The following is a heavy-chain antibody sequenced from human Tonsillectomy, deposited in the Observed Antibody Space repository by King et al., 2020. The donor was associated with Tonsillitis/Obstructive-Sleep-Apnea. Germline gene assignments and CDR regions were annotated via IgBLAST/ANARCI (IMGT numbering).Heavy chain of an antibody. Sequence: QLQESGPGLVKASETLSLTCTVSGGAISNFHWSWIRQPPGKGLEWIGYVYDGGSTRYNPSLKSRATISVDTSKNHFSLKLNSVTAADTAVYYCARDSGVGRAYPFDYWGQGTLATVSS. CDR1: GGAISNFH. CDR2: VYDGGST. D-gene: IGHD3-3*01. V-gene: IGHV4-59*01. J-gene: IGHJ4*02. CDR3: ARDSGVGRAYPFDY.